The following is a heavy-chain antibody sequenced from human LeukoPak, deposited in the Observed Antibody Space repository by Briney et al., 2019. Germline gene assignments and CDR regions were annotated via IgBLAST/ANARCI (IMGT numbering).Heavy chain of an antibody. V-gene: IGHV4-59*08. CDR1: GGSISSHY. J-gene: IGHJ5*02. D-gene: IGHD1-26*01. CDR3: ARHVSGSYLP. Sequence: SETLSLTCTVSGGSISSHYWSWIRQPPGKGLEWIGYIHYSGSTNYNPSLKSRVTISVDTSNNQFSLRLSSVTAADTAVYYCARHVSGSYLPWGQGTLVTVSS. CDR2: IHYSGST.